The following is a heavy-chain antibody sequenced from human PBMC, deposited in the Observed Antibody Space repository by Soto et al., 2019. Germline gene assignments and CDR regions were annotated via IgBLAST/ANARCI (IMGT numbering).Heavy chain of an antibody. V-gene: IGHV4-61*01. Sequence: PSETVSLTWSVSGASVGRDITYYWSWIRQPPGKGLEWIGYVYYRGATNYNPSLKSRVTISVDTSKNQFSLKVTSVIAADTAVYSCARGYISGWHPIYYLDSPDPVPLITFST. CDR2: VYYRGAT. J-gene: IGHJ4*01. CDR3: ARGYISGWHPIYYLDS. D-gene: IGHD6-19*01. CDR1: GASVGRDITYY.